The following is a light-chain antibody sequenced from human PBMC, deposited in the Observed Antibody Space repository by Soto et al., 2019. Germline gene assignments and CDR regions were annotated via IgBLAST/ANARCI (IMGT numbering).Light chain of an antibody. Sequence: EIVLTQSPATLSLSPWERATLSCRASQSIGSYLAWYQQKPGQAPRLLIYGASSRATGIPDRFSGSGSGTDVTLTISRLEPEDFAVYYCQQYGRSVWTFGQGTKVDIK. CDR2: GAS. CDR1: QSIGSY. CDR3: QQYGRSVWT. V-gene: IGKV3-20*01. J-gene: IGKJ1*01.